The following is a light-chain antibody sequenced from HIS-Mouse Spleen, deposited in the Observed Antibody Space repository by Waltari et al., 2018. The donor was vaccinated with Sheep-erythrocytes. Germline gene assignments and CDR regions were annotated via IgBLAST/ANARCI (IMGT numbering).Light chain of an antibody. V-gene: IGLV2-11*01. Sequence: QSALTQPRPVSGSPGQSVPISCTGTSSDVGGYNYVSWYQQHPGKAPKLRLSDVSQPPAGGPERFAGSKSGNTASLTISGLQAEDEADYYCCSYAGSYNHVFATGTKVTVL. J-gene: IGLJ1*01. CDR2: DVS. CDR3: CSYAGSYNHV. CDR1: SSDVGGYNY.